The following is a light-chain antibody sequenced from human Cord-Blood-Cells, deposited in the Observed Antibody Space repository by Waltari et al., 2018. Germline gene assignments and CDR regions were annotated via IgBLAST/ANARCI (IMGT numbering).Light chain of an antibody. Sequence: EIVLTQSPGTLSLSPGERATLSCRASQSVSRSYLAWYQQKPGQAPRLLIYGASSRATGIPDRFSGSGSGTDFTLTISRLEPEDFAVYYCQQYGSSPARTFGQGTKVEIK. V-gene: IGKV3-20*01. CDR1: QSVSRSY. J-gene: IGKJ1*01. CDR3: QQYGSSPART. CDR2: GAS.